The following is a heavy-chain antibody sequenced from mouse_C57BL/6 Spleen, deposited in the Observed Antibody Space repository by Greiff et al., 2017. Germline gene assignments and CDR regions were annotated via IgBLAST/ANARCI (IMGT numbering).Heavy chain of an antibody. D-gene: IGHD4-1*01. CDR1: GYAFTNYL. J-gene: IGHJ4*01. Sequence: QVQLQQSGAELVRPGTSVKVSCKASGYAFTNYLLEWVKQRPGQGLEWIGVINPGSGGTNYNEKFKGKATLTADKSSSTAYMQLSSLTSEDSAVYFCARRSNWGNAMDYWGQGTSVTVSS. V-gene: IGHV1-54*01. CDR2: INPGSGGT. CDR3: ARRSNWGNAMDY.